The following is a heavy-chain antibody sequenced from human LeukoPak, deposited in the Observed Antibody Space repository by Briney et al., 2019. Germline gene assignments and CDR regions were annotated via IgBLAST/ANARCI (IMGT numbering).Heavy chain of an antibody. J-gene: IGHJ4*02. D-gene: IGHD3-3*01. CDR2: INPYSGDT. CDR1: GYSFTDSY. V-gene: IGHV1-2*02. Sequence: GASVKVSCKASGYSFTDSYMHWVRQAPGQGLEWMGWINPYSGDTNYAQKFQGRVTMTRDTSISTAYMELIRMTSDDTAVYYCATSGGTSGPELDYWGQGTLVTVSS. CDR3: ATSGGTSGPELDY.